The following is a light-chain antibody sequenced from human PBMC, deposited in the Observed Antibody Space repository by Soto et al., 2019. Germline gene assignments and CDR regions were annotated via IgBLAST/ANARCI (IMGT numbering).Light chain of an antibody. J-gene: IGKJ4*01. CDR3: QQTFSNLLS. Sequence: IQMTQSPSSLSASVGDRFTITCRSSETISDYLNWYQHKPGEAPKVLISSASTLRGGVPSRFSGTGSGTDFTLTISSLQPEDVATYYCQQTFSNLLSFGGGTKVENK. CDR1: ETISDY. V-gene: IGKV1-39*01. CDR2: SAS.